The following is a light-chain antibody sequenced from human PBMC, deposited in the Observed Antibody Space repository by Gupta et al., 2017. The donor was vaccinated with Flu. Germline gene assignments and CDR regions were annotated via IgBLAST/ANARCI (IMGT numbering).Light chain of an antibody. CDR2: DAS. CDR3: QQRSNGQSFT. J-gene: IGKJ3*01. Sequence: EIVLTQSPATLSLSPGERATLSCRASQSVSSYLAWYQQKPGQAPRLLIYDASNRATGIPARFRGSGSGTDFTLTISSLEPEDFAVYYCQQRSNGQSFTFGPGTKVDIK. CDR1: QSVSSY. V-gene: IGKV3-11*01.